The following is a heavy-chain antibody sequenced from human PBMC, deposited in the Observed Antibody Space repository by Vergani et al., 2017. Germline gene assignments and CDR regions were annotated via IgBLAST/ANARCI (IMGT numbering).Heavy chain of an antibody. D-gene: IGHD1-26*01. J-gene: IGHJ4*02. CDR1: GYTFTSYG. Sequence: QVQLVQSGAEVKKPGASVKVSCKASGYTFTSYGISWVRPAPGQGLEWMGLISAYNGNTNYAQKLQGRVTMTTDTSTSTAYMELRCLRSDDTTVYYCARAPLVGATLVGLFDYWGQGTLVTVSS. CDR2: ISAYNGNT. CDR3: ARAPLVGATLVGLFDY. V-gene: IGHV1-18*01.